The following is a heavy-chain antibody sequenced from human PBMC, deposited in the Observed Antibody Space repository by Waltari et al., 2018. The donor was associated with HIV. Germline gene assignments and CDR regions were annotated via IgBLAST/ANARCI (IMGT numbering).Heavy chain of an antibody. V-gene: IGHV3-72*01. D-gene: IGHD1-1*01. Sequence: EVQLVESGGGLVQPGGSLRLSCAASGLAFSDYHMDWVRQAPGKGLGWVGHIRNKPSSYTTEYAASVKGRFSISRDDSRNSLYLQMNSLKTEDTAVYYCTTSAIGNIFDNWGQGTLVTVSS. CDR1: GLAFSDYH. J-gene: IGHJ4*02. CDR3: TTSAIGNIFDN. CDR2: IRNKPSSYTT.